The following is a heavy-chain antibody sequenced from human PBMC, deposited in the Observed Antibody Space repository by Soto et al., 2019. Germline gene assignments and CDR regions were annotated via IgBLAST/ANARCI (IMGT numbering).Heavy chain of an antibody. CDR3: AGDHCFTSSCSYLDL. D-gene: IGHD2-2*01. J-gene: IGHJ2*01. CDR1: GGSISSGGSY. V-gene: IGHV4-31*03. Sequence: QVQLQESGPGLVKPSQTLSLTCTVSGGSISSGGSYWSWIRQSPGKGLEWIGYIYYSGTTYYNPSLKSRVSISLDTSKNPFSLKLSSVTAADTAIYYCAGDHCFTSSCSYLDLWGRGTLVTVSS. CDR2: IYYSGTT.